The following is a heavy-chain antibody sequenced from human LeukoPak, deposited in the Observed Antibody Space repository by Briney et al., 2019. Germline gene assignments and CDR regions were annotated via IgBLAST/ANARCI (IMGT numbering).Heavy chain of an antibody. CDR2: IYHSGST. J-gene: IGHJ3*02. CDR3: ARDRGDSSGYYNNQNAFDI. D-gene: IGHD3-22*01. CDR1: GGSISSSNW. Sequence: PSETLSLTCAVSGGSISSSNWWSWVRQPPGKGLEWIGEIYHSGSTNYNPSLKSRVTISVDKSKNQFSLKLSSVTAADTAVYYCARDRGDSSGYYNNQNAFDIWGQGTMVTVSS. V-gene: IGHV4-4*02.